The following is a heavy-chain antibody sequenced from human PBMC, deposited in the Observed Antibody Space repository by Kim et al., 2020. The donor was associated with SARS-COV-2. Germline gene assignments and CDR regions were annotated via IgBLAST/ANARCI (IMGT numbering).Heavy chain of an antibody. J-gene: IGHJ4*02. CDR1: GYTFTSYG. V-gene: IGHV1-18*01. Sequence: ASVKVSCKASGYTFTSYGISWVRQAPGQGLEWMGWINAYNGNTNYAQKLQGRVTMTTDTSTSTAYMELRSLRSDDTAVYYCARGFRTYYYDSSGYYLDYWGQGTLVTVSS. CDR2: INAYNGNT. D-gene: IGHD3-22*01. CDR3: ARGFRTYYYDSSGYYLDY.